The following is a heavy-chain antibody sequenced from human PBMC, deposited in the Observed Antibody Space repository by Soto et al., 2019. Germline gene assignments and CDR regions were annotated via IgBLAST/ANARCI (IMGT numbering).Heavy chain of an antibody. J-gene: IGHJ4*02. CDR2: IYPGDHET. CDR1: GYTFSNFW. Sequence: GESLKNSNQCSGYTFSNFWIGWVRQLPGQGLEWMGIIYPGDHETRYSPSFLGKVTISAETSINTAYLQWSSLEASDSAFYFCARSPRSSPYFDFWGQGALVTVSS. CDR3: ARSPRSSPYFDF. V-gene: IGHV5-51*01. D-gene: IGHD6-13*01.